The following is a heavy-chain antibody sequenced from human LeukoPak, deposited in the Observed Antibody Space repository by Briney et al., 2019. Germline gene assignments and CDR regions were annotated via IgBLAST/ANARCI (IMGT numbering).Heavy chain of an antibody. D-gene: IGHD4-17*01. Sequence: GGSLRLSCAASGFTVSSNYMSWVRQAPGKGLEWVSVIYSGGSTYYADSVKGRFTISRDRSQNTLYLQMNSLRAEDTAVYYCARGGDGDYAGLDYWGQGTLVTVSS. CDR3: ARGGDGDYAGLDY. V-gene: IGHV3-66*01. CDR2: IYSGGST. J-gene: IGHJ4*02. CDR1: GFTVSSNY.